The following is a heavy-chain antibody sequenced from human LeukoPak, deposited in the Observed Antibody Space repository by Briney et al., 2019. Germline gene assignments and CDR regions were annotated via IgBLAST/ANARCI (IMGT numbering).Heavy chain of an antibody. D-gene: IGHD2-2*01. CDR3: ARGDCRSTSCYQLDY. J-gene: IGHJ4*02. CDR2: ISYDGTNK. Sequence: GGSLRLSCGISGFTFSDYAMHWVRQAPGKGLQWVAVISYDGTNKYYADYVKGRFTISRDNSKNMLYLQMSSLRGDDTAVYYCARGDCRSTSCYQLDYWGQGSLVTVSS. V-gene: IGHV3-30*03. CDR1: GFTFSDYA.